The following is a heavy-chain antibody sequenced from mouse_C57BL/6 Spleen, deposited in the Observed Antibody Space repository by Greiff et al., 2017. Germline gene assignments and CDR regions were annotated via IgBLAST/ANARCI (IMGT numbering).Heavy chain of an antibody. Sequence: EVQGVESGGGLVKPGGSLKLSCAASGFTFSDYGMHWVRPAPEKGLEWVAYISSGSSTIYYADTVKGRFTISRDNAMNTLCLQMTSLSSRDTAMDYGARPDGYDVPYYAMDYWGQGTSVTVSS. J-gene: IGHJ4*01. V-gene: IGHV5-17*01. CDR1: GFTFSDYG. CDR2: ISSGSSTI. D-gene: IGHD2-2*01. CDR3: ARPDGYDVPYYAMDY.